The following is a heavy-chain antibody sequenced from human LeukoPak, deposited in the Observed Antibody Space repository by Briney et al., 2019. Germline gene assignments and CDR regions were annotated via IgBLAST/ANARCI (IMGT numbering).Heavy chain of an antibody. Sequence: GASVEVSCKASGYTFTSYYMHWVRQAPGQGLEWMGIINPSGGSTSYAQKFQGRVTMTRDTSTGTVYMELSSLRSEDTAVYYCFVGLDKREFDYWGQGTLVTVSS. D-gene: IGHD3-16*01. CDR3: FVGLDKREFDY. CDR2: INPSGGST. V-gene: IGHV1-46*01. J-gene: IGHJ4*02. CDR1: GYTFTSYY.